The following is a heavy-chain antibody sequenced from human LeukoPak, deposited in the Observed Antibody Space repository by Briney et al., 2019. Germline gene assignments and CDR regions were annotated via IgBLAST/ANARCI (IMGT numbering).Heavy chain of an antibody. V-gene: IGHV3-9*03. J-gene: IGHJ4*02. CDR1: GFTFDDYA. D-gene: IGHD6-19*01. CDR3: AKDKGAVAGAFDY. CDR2: ISWNSGSI. Sequence: GGSLRLSCAASGFTFDDYAMHWVRQAPGKGLEWVSGISWNSGSIGYADSVKGRFTISRDNAKNSLYLQMNSQRAEDMALYYCAKDKGAVAGAFDYWGQGTLVTVSS.